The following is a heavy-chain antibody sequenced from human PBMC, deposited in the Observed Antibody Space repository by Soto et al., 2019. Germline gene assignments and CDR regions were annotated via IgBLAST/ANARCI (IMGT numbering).Heavy chain of an antibody. CDR2: INHSGST. Sequence: SETLSLTCAVYGGSFRGYYWSWIRQPPGKGLEWIGEINHSGSTNYNPSLKSRVTISVDTSKNQFSLKLSSVTAADTAVYYCGILVIDTYYMDVWGKGTTVTVSS. D-gene: IGHD3-9*01. CDR1: GGSFRGYY. CDR3: GILVIDTYYMDV. V-gene: IGHV4-34*01. J-gene: IGHJ6*03.